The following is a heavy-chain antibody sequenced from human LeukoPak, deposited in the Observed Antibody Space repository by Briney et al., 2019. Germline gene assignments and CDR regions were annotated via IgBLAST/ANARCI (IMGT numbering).Heavy chain of an antibody. Sequence: GESLKFSCTGSGYSFTSYLIGWVRQMPGKGLEWMGINYPGDSETRYSPSFQGQATTSAAKSSTTAYLQCSRPEDECSACSFCARHVGTTTEYYYYRDVWGKGTTVTVSS. CDR2: NYPGDSET. V-gene: IGHV5-51*01. CDR1: GYSFTSYL. D-gene: IGHD1-1*01. CDR3: ARHVGTTTEYYYYRDV. J-gene: IGHJ6*03.